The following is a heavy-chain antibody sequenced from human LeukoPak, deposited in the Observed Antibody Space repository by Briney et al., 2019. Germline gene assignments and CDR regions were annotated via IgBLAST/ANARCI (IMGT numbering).Heavy chain of an antibody. Sequence: PGGSLRLSCAASGFTFDDYGMSWVRQAPGKGLEWVSGLNWSGGSTGYADSVKGRFTISRDNAKNSLYLQMNSLTAEDTALYYCARGGITIFAVPKWLDYWGQGTLVTVSS. CDR3: ARGGITIFAVPKWLDY. V-gene: IGHV3-20*04. CDR1: GFTFDDYG. J-gene: IGHJ4*02. D-gene: IGHD3-3*01. CDR2: LNWSGGST.